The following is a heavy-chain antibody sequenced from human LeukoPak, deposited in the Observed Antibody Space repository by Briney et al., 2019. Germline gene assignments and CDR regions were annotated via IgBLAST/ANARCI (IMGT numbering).Heavy chain of an antibody. J-gene: IGHJ4*02. CDR1: GFTVSSSY. V-gene: IGHV3-66*01. CDR2: IYTGGST. Sequence: PGGSLRLSCAASGFTVSSSYMNWVRQAPGKGLEWVSLIYTGGSTYYADSVKGRFTISRDNSKNTLYLQMTSLRAEDTAVYYCARDLDDWGQGTLVTVSS. CDR3: ARDLDD.